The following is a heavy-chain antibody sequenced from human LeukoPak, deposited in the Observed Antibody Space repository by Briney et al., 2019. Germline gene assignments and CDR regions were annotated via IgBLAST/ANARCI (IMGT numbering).Heavy chain of an antibody. CDR3: ARHGPYYSSGWQNAFDI. V-gene: IGHV4-39*01. Sequence: SETLSLTCTVSGGSISSSSYYWGWIRQPPGKGLEWIGSIYYSGSTYYNPSLKSRVTISVDTSKNQFSLKLGSVTAADTAVYYCARHGPYYSSGWQNAFDIWGQGTMVTVSS. CDR1: GGSISSSSYY. CDR2: IYYSGST. J-gene: IGHJ3*02. D-gene: IGHD6-19*01.